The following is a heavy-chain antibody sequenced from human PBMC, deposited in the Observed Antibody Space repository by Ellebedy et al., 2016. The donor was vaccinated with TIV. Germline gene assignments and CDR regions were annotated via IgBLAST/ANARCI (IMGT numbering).Heavy chain of an antibody. CDR3: TTEDQGHISGFYPYFDY. V-gene: IGHV3-15*07. Sequence: GESLKISXAASGLSFNIAGMNWVRQAPGKGLEWVGRIHSKKDGGTVDYGAPVKGRFTISRDDSKNTVYLQMNSLKTEDTAVYYCTTEDQGHISGFYPYFDYWGQGTLVTVSS. CDR2: IHSKKDGGTV. J-gene: IGHJ4*02. CDR1: GLSFNIAG. D-gene: IGHD3-22*01.